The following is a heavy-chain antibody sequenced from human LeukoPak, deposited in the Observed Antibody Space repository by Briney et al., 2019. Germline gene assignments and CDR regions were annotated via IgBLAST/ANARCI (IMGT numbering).Heavy chain of an antibody. D-gene: IGHD3-10*01. CDR3: ARAFARLLWFGELSATPAPFDY. CDR2: INAGNGNT. J-gene: IGHJ4*02. CDR1: GYTFTSYA. V-gene: IGHV1-3*01. Sequence: ASVKVSCKASGYTFTSYAMHWVRQAPGQRLEWMGWINAGNGNTKYSQKFQGRVTITRDTSASTAYMELSSLRSEDTAVYYCARAFARLLWFGELSATPAPFDYWGQGTLVTVSS.